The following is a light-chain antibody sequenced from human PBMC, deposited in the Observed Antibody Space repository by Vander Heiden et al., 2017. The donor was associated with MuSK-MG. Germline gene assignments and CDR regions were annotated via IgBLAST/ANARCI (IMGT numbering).Light chain of an antibody. V-gene: IGLV2-23*02. CDR2: EVN. CDR1: SGDVGNYDL. CDR3: CSYAGSSTLI. J-gene: IGLJ2*01. Sequence: QSALTQPASVSGSPGQSITISCTGTSGDVGNYDLVSWYQHHPGKAPKLIIYEVNKRPSGVSNRFSGSKSGNTASLTISGLQAEDEADYYCCSYAGSSTLIFGGGTKLTVL.